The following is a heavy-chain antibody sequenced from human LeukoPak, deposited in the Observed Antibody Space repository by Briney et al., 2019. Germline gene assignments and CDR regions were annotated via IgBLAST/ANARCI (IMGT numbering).Heavy chain of an antibody. CDR1: GGSISSGGYY. CDR2: IYYSGST. V-gene: IGHV4-31*03. Sequence: SSETLSLTCTVSGGSISSGGYYWSWIRQHPGKGLEWIGYIYYSGSTYYNPSLKSRVTISVDTSKNLFSLKLSSVTAADTAVYYCAREGSIAAAGISRFDYWGQGTLVTVSS. CDR3: AREGSIAAAGISRFDY. D-gene: IGHD6-13*01. J-gene: IGHJ4*02.